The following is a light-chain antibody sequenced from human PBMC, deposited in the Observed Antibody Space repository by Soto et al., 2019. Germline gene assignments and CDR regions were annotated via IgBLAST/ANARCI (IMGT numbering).Light chain of an antibody. CDR1: QSISSW. CDR3: QQYNSYSPWT. CDR2: DAS. V-gene: IGKV1-5*01. J-gene: IGKJ1*01. Sequence: DIQMTQSPSTLSASVGDRVTITCRASQSISSWLAWYQQKPGKAPKLLIYDASSLESGVPSRFSDSGSGTEFALTICTLQPDDFATYSCQQYNSYSPWTFGQGTKVEIK.